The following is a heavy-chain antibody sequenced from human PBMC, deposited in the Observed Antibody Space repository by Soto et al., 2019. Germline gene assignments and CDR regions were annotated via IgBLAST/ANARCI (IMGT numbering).Heavy chain of an antibody. J-gene: IGHJ6*03. D-gene: IGHD2-15*01. CDR2: IYYSGST. CDR3: ARVPGPLGYCSGGSCYSTYYYYMDV. Sequence: PSETLSLTCTVSGGSISSYYWSWIRQPPGKGLEWIGYIYYSGSTNYNPSLKSRVTISVDTSKNQFSLKLSSVTAADTAVYYCARVPGPLGYCSGGSCYSTYYYYMDVWGKGTTVTVSS. V-gene: IGHV4-59*01. CDR1: GGSISSYY.